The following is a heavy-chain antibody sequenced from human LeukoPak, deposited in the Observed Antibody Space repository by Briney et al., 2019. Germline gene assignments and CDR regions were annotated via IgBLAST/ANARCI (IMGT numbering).Heavy chain of an antibody. J-gene: IGHJ4*02. CDR2: ISYEGSNK. CDR3: AKVMLGTVALDC. CDR1: GFTFSTYA. D-gene: IGHD4-23*01. Sequence: PGGSLRLSCAASGFTFSTYAMHWVRQAPGKGLEWVAVISYEGSNKYYADSVKGRFTFSRDNSKNTLFLQMNSLRAEDTAVYYCAKVMLGTVALDCWGRGTLVTVSS. V-gene: IGHV3-30*04.